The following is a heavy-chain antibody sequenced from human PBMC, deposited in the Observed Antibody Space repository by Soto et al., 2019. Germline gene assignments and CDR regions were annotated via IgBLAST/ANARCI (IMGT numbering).Heavy chain of an antibody. CDR3: AREQTGTSDY. V-gene: IGHV4-59*12. CDR1: GGSISGYY. D-gene: IGHD1-7*01. J-gene: IGHJ4*02. CDR2: MYNTGST. Sequence: PSETLSLTCTVSGGSISGYYWSWIRQPPGKGLEWIGYMYNTGSTDYNPSFKSRVTISVDTSKNQFSLKLNSVTAADTAVYYCAREQTGTSDYWGQGTLVTVSS.